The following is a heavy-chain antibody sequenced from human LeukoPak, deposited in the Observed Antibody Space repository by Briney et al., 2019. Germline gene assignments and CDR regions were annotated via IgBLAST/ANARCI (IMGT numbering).Heavy chain of an antibody. CDR2: ISYDGSNK. Sequence: PGGSLRLSCAASGFTFSSYGMHWVRQAPGKGLEWVAVISYDGSNKYYADSVKGRFTISRDNSKNTLYLQMNSLRAEDTAVYYCAKLGFYGSGGRNWFDPWGQGTLVTVSS. CDR3: AKLGFYGSGGRNWFDP. D-gene: IGHD3-10*01. CDR1: GFTFSSYG. V-gene: IGHV3-30*18. J-gene: IGHJ5*02.